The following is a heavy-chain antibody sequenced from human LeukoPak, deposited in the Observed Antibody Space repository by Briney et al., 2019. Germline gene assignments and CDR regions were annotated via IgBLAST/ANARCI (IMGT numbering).Heavy chain of an antibody. J-gene: IGHJ6*03. CDR1: GDNFGNSW. Sequence: GESLKISCKGSGDNFGNSWIAWVRQMPGKGLEWMGIIYPGDSDTKYGPSFQGQVTISADKSISTAYLQSSRLKASDSAIYSCARKEYRHLWAEGTTVTVSS. CDR3: ARKEYRHL. CDR2: IYPGDSDT. V-gene: IGHV5-51*01.